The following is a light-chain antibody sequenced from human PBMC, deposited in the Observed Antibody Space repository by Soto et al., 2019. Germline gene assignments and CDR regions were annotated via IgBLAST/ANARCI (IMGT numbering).Light chain of an antibody. J-gene: IGLJ1*01. CDR1: SSDVGNYNL. V-gene: IGLV2-23*02. CDR3: CSYAGSNYV. Sequence: QSVLTQPASVSGSPGQSITISCTGTSSDVGNYNLVSWYQHHPGKAPKLMIYEVSKRPSGVSNRFSGSKSGDTASLTISGLQAEDEADYSCCSYAGSNYVFGTGTKVTVL. CDR2: EVS.